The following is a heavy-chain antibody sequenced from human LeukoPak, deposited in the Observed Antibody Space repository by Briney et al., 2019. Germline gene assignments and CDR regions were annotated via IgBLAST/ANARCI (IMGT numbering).Heavy chain of an antibody. CDR1: EFTFSSYA. D-gene: IGHD3-10*01. Sequence: GGSLRLSCAASEFTFSSYAMSWVRQAPGKGLEWVSTIGGSGDSTYYADSVKGRFTISRDNSKNTLYLQMNSLRAEDTAVYYCAKDRDPGMLRPFDYWGQGSLVTVSS. CDR3: AKDRDPGMLRPFDY. V-gene: IGHV3-23*01. CDR2: IGGSGDST. J-gene: IGHJ4*02.